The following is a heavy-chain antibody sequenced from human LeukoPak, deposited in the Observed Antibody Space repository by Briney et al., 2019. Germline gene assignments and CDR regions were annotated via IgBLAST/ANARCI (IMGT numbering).Heavy chain of an antibody. CDR2: IYHSGST. Sequence: SETLSLTCTVSGGSISSYYWSWIRQPPGKGLEWIGYIYHSGSTNYNPSLKSRVTISVDTSKNQFSLKLSSVTAADTAVYYCARGRNDVVRGIDYWGQGTLVTVSS. J-gene: IGHJ4*02. CDR3: ARGRNDVVRGIDY. CDR1: GGSISSYY. V-gene: IGHV4-59*01. D-gene: IGHD1-1*01.